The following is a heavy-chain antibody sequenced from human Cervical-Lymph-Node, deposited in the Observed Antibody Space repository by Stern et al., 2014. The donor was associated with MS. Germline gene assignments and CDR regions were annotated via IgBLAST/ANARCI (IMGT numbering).Heavy chain of an antibody. CDR2: ISPICGTA. Sequence: VQLVESGAEVKKPGSSVKVSCRTSGGTFSNSAFSWIRQAPGQGLEWMGAISPICGTATYAQRFQGRVTISAHESTNTAYMELSSLRSEDTAVYYCATSAGFYSAMDVWGPGTTVAVSS. CDR3: ATSAGFYSAMDV. V-gene: IGHV1-69*01. J-gene: IGHJ6*02. D-gene: IGHD2-21*01. CDR1: GGTFSNSA.